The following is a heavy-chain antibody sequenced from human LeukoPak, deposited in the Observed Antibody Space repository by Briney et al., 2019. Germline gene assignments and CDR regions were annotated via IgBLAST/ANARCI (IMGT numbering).Heavy chain of an antibody. CDR1: GGSISSYY. CDR2: IYYSGST. CDR3: ARASDPRYYYYGMDV. J-gene: IGHJ6*02. Sequence: SATLSLTCTVSGGSISSYYWSWIRQPPGKGLEWIGYIYYSGSTNYNPSLKSRVTISVDTSKNQFSLKLSSVTAADTAVYYCARASDPRYYYYGMDVWGQGTTVTVSS. D-gene: IGHD6-6*01. V-gene: IGHV4-59*01.